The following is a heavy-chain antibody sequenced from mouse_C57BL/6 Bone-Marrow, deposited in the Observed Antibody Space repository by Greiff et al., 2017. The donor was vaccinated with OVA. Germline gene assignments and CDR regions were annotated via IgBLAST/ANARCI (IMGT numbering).Heavy chain of an antibody. Sequence: QVQLQQPGAELVKPGASVKMSCKASGYTFTSYWITWVKQRPGQGLEWIGVIYPGSGSTNYNEKFKSKATLTVDTASSTDYMQHSSLTSEDSAVYYCGRSGGTFDYWGQGTTLTVSA. V-gene: IGHV1-55*01. CDR2: IYPGSGST. J-gene: IGHJ2*01. CDR1: GYTFTSYW. D-gene: IGHD3-1*01. CDR3: GRSGGTFDY.